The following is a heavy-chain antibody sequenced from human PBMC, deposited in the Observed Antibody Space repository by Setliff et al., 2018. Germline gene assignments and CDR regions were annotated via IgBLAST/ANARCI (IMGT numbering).Heavy chain of an antibody. CDR3: AKGDTIGININYSYAMDV. CDR1: GFTFSSYA. CDR2: ISYDGSNK. Sequence: LRLSCAASGFTFSSYAMHWVRQAPGKGLEWVAVISYDGSNKYYADSVKGRFTISRDNSKNTLYLQMNSLRAEDTAVYYCAKGDTIGININYSYAMDVWGRGTTVTVSS. J-gene: IGHJ6*02. D-gene: IGHD1-1*01. V-gene: IGHV3-30-3*01.